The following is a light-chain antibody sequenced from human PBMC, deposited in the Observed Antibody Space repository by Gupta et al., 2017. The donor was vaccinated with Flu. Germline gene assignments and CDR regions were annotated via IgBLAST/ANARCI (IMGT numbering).Light chain of an antibody. CDR3: AAWDDSLNGRV. J-gene: IGLJ3*02. Sequence: QSVMLQPPSPPGTPGQRVTISCSGSSSNIGSNTVNWYQQLPGTAPKLLIYSNNQRPSGVPDRFSGSKSGTSASLAISGLQSEDEADYYCAAWDDSLNGRVFGGGTKLTVL. CDR2: SNN. CDR1: SSNIGSNT. V-gene: IGLV1-44*01.